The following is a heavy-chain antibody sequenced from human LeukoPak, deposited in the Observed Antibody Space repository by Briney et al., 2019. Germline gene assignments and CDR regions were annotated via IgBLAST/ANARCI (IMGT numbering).Heavy chain of an antibody. CDR2: ISSSSSYI. CDR3: ARDLPRGIEAASRDY. V-gene: IGHV3-21*01. J-gene: IGHJ4*02. CDR1: GFTFSSYS. D-gene: IGHD6-13*01. Sequence: GGSLRLSCAASGFTFSSYSMNWVRQAPGKGLEWVSSISSSSSYIYYADSVKGRFTISRDNAKNSLYLQMNSLRAEDTAVYYCARDLPRGIEAASRDYWGQGTLVTVSS.